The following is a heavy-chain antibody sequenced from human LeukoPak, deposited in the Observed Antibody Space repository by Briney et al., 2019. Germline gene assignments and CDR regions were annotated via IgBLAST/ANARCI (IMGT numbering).Heavy chain of an antibody. CDR2: ISAYNGNT. D-gene: IGHD2-2*01. CDR3: ARAVGYCSRTSCQSPFDY. Sequence: GASVKVSCKASGYTFSSYGISWVRQAPAQGLEWMGWISAYNGNTNYAQKLQGRVTMTTDTSTSTAYMDLRSLRSDDTAVYYCARAVGYCSRTSCQSPFDYWGQGTLVTVSS. J-gene: IGHJ4*02. V-gene: IGHV1-18*01. CDR1: GYTFSSYG.